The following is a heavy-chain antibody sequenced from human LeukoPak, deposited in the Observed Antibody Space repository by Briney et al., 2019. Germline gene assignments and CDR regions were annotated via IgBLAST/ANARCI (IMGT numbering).Heavy chain of an antibody. CDR3: ARDSSHYLGSSDY. J-gene: IGHJ4*02. D-gene: IGHD6-6*01. CDR2: ISETGDVT. Sequence: PGGSLRLSCVVSGFSFGSYPMSWVRQAPGKGLEWVSVISETGDVTHYADSMKGRFTISRDNIKNTLNLRMNSLRAEDTAIYYCARDSSHYLGSSDYWGQGTLVTVSS. V-gene: IGHV3-23*01. CDR1: GFSFGSYP.